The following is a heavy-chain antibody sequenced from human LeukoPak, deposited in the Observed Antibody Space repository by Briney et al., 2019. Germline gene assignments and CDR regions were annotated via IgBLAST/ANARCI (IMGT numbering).Heavy chain of an antibody. CDR2: ISSDASNK. CDR1: GFTFSNYA. V-gene: IGHV3-30*04. D-gene: IGHD2-2*01. Sequence: PGGSLRLSCAASGFTFSNYAMHWVRQASAKGLEWVTVISSDASNKNYADSVKGRFTVSRDNSKNTLYLQMNSLRTEDTAVYYCARSYCSGTSCSGDYWGQGTPVTVSS. J-gene: IGHJ4*02. CDR3: ARSYCSGTSCSGDY.